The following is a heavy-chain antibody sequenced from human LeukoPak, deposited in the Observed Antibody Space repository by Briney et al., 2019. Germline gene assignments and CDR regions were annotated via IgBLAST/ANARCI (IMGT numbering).Heavy chain of an antibody. Sequence: GGSLRLSCAASGFTFSDYYVSWIRQAPGKGLEWVSYISSSGSTIYYADSVKGRFTISRDNAKNSLYLQMNSLRAEDTAVYYCARAAAGSGYYYYYMDVWGKGTTVTVSS. CDR3: ARAAAGSGYYYYYMDV. CDR2: ISSSGSTI. J-gene: IGHJ6*03. D-gene: IGHD6-13*01. V-gene: IGHV3-11*04. CDR1: GFTFSDYY.